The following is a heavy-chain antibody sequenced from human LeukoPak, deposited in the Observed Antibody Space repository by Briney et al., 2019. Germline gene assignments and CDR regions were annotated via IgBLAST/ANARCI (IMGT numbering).Heavy chain of an antibody. D-gene: IGHD5-12*01. Sequence: PGGSLRLSCEASGFTFSSYAMSWVRQAPGKGLELVSTISGSGGGTYYADSVKGRFTISRDNSKNMLYLQMNSLRAEDTAVYYCARDLSARCSGYDWEFDNWGQGTLVTVSS. V-gene: IGHV3-23*01. CDR3: ARDLSARCSGYDWEFDN. CDR2: ISGSGGGT. J-gene: IGHJ4*02. CDR1: GFTFSSYA.